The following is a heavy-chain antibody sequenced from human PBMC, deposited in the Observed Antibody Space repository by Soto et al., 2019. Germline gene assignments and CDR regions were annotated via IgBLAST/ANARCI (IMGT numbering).Heavy chain of an antibody. V-gene: IGHV4-30-2*01. J-gene: IGHJ4*02. D-gene: IGHD6-13*01. CDR2: VYRTGST. Sequence: LTCDVSCDSISSGGNSWTWIRQPPGTGQKWIGEVYRTGSTNYNPSIESRLTISVDKSKNQFALKLTSVTAADTAVYYCARARATMAAAAIFDCWGQGTLVTVS. CDR1: CDSISSGGNS. CDR3: ARARATMAAAAIFDC.